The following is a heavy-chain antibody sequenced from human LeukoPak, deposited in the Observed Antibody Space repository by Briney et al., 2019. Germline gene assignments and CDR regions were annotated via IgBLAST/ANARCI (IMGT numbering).Heavy chain of an antibody. V-gene: IGHV3-23*01. CDR1: GFTFSSYA. CDR3: ARGHYDFWSGSPENYYFDY. D-gene: IGHD3-3*01. CDR2: ISGSGGST. Sequence: PGGSLRLSCAASGFTFSSYAMSWVRQAPGKGLEWVSAISGSGGSTYYADSVKGRFTISRDNAKNSLYLQMNSLRAEDTAVYYCARGHYDFWSGSPENYYFDYWGQGTLVTVSS. J-gene: IGHJ4*02.